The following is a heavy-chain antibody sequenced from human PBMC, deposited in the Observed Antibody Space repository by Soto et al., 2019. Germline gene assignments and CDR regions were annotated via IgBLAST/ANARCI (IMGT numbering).Heavy chain of an antibody. Sequence: QVQLVQSGAEVKKPGASVKVSCKASGYTFTSYGINWVRQVPGRGLEWMGWINPGNGNTKYSQQFQGRVIIDRDTSASTADMELSSLRSEDTAVYYCARGGYFDSSNYLAYWGLGTLVTVSS. D-gene: IGHD3-22*01. J-gene: IGHJ1*01. CDR1: GYTFTSYG. CDR3: ARGGYFDSSNYLAY. CDR2: INPGNGNT. V-gene: IGHV1-3*01.